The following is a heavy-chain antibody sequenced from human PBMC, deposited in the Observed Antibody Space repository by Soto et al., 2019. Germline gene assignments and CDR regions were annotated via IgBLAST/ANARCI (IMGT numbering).Heavy chain of an antibody. Sequence: ASVKVSCKASGATFSSYAISWGRQAPGQGLGWRGGIIPIFGTANYAQKFQGRVTITADESTSTAYMELSSLRSEDTAVYYCARVKGKYSSSSDYAFDIWGQGTMVTVSS. J-gene: IGHJ3*02. CDR2: IIPIFGTA. CDR3: ARVKGKYSSSSDYAFDI. V-gene: IGHV1-69*13. CDR1: GATFSSYA. D-gene: IGHD6-13*01.